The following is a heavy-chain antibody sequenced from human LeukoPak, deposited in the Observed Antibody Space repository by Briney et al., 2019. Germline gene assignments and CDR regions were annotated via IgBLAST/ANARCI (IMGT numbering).Heavy chain of an antibody. D-gene: IGHD2-15*01. CDR3: ATSLVGKYYFDY. Sequence: GGSLRLSCTASGFTFGDYAMSWVRQAPGKGLEWVGRTRNKANSYTTEYAASVKGRFTISRDDSKNSLYLQMNSLKTEDTAVYYCATSLVGKYYFDYWGQGTLVTVSS. CDR2: TRNKANSYTT. J-gene: IGHJ4*02. V-gene: IGHV3-72*01. CDR1: GFTFGDYA.